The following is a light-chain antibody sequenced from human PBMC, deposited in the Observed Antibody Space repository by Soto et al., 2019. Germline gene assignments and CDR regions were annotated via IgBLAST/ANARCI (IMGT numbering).Light chain of an antibody. J-gene: IGKJ5*01. CDR1: QGISSY. CDR3: QQYYSYPIT. CDR2: AAS. Sequence: AIRMTQSPSSLSASTGDRVTITCRASQGISSYLAWYQQKPGKAPKLLIYAASTLQSGVPSRFSGSGSVTDFTRTISCLQSEDFATYYCQQYYSYPITFGQGTPLEI. V-gene: IGKV1-8*01.